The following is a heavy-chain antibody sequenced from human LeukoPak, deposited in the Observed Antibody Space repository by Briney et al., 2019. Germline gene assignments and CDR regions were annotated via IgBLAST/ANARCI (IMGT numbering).Heavy chain of an antibody. CDR1: GGSISSYY. V-gene: IGHV4-59*01. Sequence: SETLSHTCTVSGGSISSYYWSWIRLPPGKGLEWIGYIYYSGSTNYNPSLKSRVTISVDTSKNQFSLKLSSVTAADTAVYYCARGRGYSGSYHDAFDIWGQGTMVTVSS. CDR2: IYYSGST. D-gene: IGHD1-26*01. CDR3: ARGRGYSGSYHDAFDI. J-gene: IGHJ3*02.